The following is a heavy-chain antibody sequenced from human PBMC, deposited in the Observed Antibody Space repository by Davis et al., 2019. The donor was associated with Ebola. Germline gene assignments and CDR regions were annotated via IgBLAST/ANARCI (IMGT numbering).Heavy chain of an antibody. J-gene: IGHJ4*02. CDR1: GYSFSSFG. Sequence: GESLKISCAASGYSFSSFGIHWVRQGPGKGLEWVAVISNDGSKKFYVDSVKGRFIISRDNSENTVYLQMNSLSAEDTAVYYCASHSGWRNDYWGQGTLVTVSS. D-gene: IGHD6-19*01. V-gene: IGHV3-30*03. CDR2: ISNDGSKK. CDR3: ASHSGWRNDY.